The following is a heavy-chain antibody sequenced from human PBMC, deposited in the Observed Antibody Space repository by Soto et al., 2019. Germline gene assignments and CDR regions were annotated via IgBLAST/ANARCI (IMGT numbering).Heavy chain of an antibody. Sequence: GGSLRLSCATSGFTFSAYGMHWVRQAPGKGLEWVAGISYDGSNKYYADSVKGRFTISRDNSKNTLYLQMNSLRGEDTAVYYCAKGHPGNRFGVHINYFDYWGQGILVTVYS. D-gene: IGHD3-10*01. V-gene: IGHV3-30*18. CDR1: GFTFSAYG. J-gene: IGHJ4*02. CDR3: AKGHPGNRFGVHINYFDY. CDR2: ISYDGSNK.